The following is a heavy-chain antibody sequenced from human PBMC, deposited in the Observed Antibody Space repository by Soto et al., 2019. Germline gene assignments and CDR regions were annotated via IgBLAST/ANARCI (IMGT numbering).Heavy chain of an antibody. V-gene: IGHV1-69*01. D-gene: IGHD3-10*01. J-gene: IGHJ3*01. CDR2: IIPIFGTA. Sequence: QVLLVQSGTEVKKPGSSVKVSCQASGGTSSDYALTWVRQAPGQGPEWMGGIIPIFGTANYAQRFQGRVSITADESSRTAYMELSSLKSEDTAVYYCAGSFKYGSGTFDALDVWGHGTMVMVSS. CDR1: GGTSSDYA. CDR3: AGSFKYGSGTFDALDV.